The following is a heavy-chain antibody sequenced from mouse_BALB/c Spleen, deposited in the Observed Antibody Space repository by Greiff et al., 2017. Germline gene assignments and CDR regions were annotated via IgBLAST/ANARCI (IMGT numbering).Heavy chain of an antibody. D-gene: IGHD1-1*01. V-gene: IGHV1S126*01. J-gene: IGHJ4*01. CDR1: GYSFTSYW. Sequence: VQLQESGPQLVRPGASVKISCKASGYSFTSYWMHWVKQRPGQGLEWIGMIDPSDSETRLNQKFKDKATLTVDKSSSTAYMQLSSPTSEDSAVYYCARYGSSYAMDYWGQGTSVTVSS. CDR2: IDPSDSET. CDR3: ARYGSSYAMDY.